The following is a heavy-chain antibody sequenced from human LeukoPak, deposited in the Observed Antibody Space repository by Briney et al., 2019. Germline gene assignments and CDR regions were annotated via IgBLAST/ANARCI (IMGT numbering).Heavy chain of an antibody. Sequence: GGSLRLSCAASGLTVSSNYMSWVRQAPGKGLEWVSVIYSGGSTYYADSVKGRFTISRDNSKNTLYLQMNSLRAEDTAVYYCAKASAMEYFQHWGQGTLVTVSS. CDR3: AKASAMEYFQH. CDR1: GLTVSSNY. D-gene: IGHD2-2*01. J-gene: IGHJ1*01. CDR2: IYSGGST. V-gene: IGHV3-53*01.